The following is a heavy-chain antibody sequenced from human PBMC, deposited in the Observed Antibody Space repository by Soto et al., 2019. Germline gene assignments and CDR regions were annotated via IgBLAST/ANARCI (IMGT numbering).Heavy chain of an antibody. Sequence: ASVKVSCKASGYTFTGYYMHWVRQAPGQGLEWMGWINPNSGGTNYAQKFQGWVTMTRDRSISTAYMELSRRRSDDTAVYYWARYGLYYGSGSYMGQVLEDYAHGYYYYGMDVWGQGTTVTVSS. J-gene: IGHJ6*02. CDR2: INPNSGGT. V-gene: IGHV1-2*04. D-gene: IGHD3-10*01. CDR3: ARYGLYYGSGSYMGQVLEDYAHGYYYYGMDV. CDR1: GYTFTGYY.